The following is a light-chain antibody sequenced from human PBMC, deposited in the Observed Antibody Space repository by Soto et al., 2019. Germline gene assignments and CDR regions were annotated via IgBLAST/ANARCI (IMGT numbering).Light chain of an antibody. CDR1: QSVSSY. CDR3: QQRSNWPPLT. J-gene: IGKJ4*01. V-gene: IGKV3-11*01. Sequence: EIVMTQSPATLSLSPGERATLSCRASQSVSSYLAWYQQKPGQAPRLLIYDASNRATGIPARFSGGGSGTDFTLTISSLEPEDFAVYYCQQRSNWPPLTFGGGTKVDIK. CDR2: DAS.